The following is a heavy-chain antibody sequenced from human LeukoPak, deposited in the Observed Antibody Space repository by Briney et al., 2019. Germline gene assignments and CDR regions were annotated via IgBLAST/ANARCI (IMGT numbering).Heavy chain of an antibody. D-gene: IGHD4-23*01. J-gene: IGHJ5*02. CDR3: APDYGGNPGDSNWFDP. V-gene: IGHV1-69*04. CDR1: GGTFSSYA. CDR2: IIPILGIA. Sequence: ASVKVSCKASGGTFSSYAISWVRQAAGQGLEWMGRIIPILGIANYAQKFQGRVTITADKSTSTAYMELSSLRSEDTDVYYCAPDYGGNPGDSNWFDPWGQGTLVTVSS.